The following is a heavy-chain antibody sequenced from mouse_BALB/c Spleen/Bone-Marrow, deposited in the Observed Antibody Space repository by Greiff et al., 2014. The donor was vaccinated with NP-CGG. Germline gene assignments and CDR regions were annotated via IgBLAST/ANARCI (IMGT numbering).Heavy chain of an antibody. Sequence: QVQLQQPGPGLVAPSQSLSITCTVSGFSLTSYGVNWVRQPPGKGLEWLGVIWGDGSTNYHSALISRLSISKDNSKSRAFLKLNSLQTDDTATYYCATSYYGRKTWFAYWGQGTLVTVSA. J-gene: IGHJ3*01. V-gene: IGHV2-3*01. D-gene: IGHD1-1*01. CDR2: IWGDGST. CDR3: ATSYYGRKTWFAY. CDR1: GFSLTSYG.